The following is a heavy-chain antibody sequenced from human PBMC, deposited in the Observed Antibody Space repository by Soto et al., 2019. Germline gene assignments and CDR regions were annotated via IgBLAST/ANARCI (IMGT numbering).Heavy chain of an antibody. CDR1: SGSMTTGCYD. D-gene: IGHD2-15*01. V-gene: IGHV4-31*02. CDR3: ARTKCSGGSCYSWSLDY. Sequence: SLSLPCTVASGSMTTGCYDWSWIRQLPGKVLEWIVHRYYSESTYYNPSLKSRVSISLDTSKNQFSLKLSFVTAADTAMYYCARTKCSGGSCYSWSLDYWAQGTPVTVSS. CDR2: RYYSEST. J-gene: IGHJ4*02.